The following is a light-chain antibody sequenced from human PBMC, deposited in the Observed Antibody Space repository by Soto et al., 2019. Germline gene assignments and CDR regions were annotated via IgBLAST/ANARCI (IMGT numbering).Light chain of an antibody. Sequence: EIVMTQYPATLSLSPGDRATLSCRASQSVGSGLSWYQQKPGQAPRLLIYGASNRATGIQDRFSGSGSGTEFTLTIRRLEPEDFAVYYCQQYGSSGTCGQGTKVDIK. J-gene: IGKJ1*01. V-gene: IGKV3-20*01. CDR1: QSVGSG. CDR3: QQYGSSGT. CDR2: GAS.